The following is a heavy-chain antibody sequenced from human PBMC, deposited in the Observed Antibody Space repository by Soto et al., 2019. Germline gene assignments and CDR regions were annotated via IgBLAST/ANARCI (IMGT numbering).Heavy chain of an antibody. V-gene: IGHV1-46*01. Sequence: ASVKVSCKASGYTFTSYYMHWVRQAPGQGLEWMGIINPSGGSTSYAQKFQGRVTMTRDTSTSTVYMELSSLRSEDTAVYYCAKAIPVAMAPFDCWGQGTLVTVSS. J-gene: IGHJ4*02. CDR2: INPSGGST. CDR3: AKAIPVAMAPFDC. D-gene: IGHD5-18*01. CDR1: GYTFTSYY.